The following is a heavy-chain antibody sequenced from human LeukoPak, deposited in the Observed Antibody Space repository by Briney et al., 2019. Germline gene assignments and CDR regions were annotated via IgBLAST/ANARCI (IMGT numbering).Heavy chain of an antibody. CDR1: GFTLSSYA. CDR2: ISVRYNT. CDR3: ANAPVTTCSGVYCYPFDY. D-gene: IGHD2-15*01. V-gene: IGHV3-23*01. Sequence: GGSLILSFAASGFTLSSYAMSWVRQAPGKGLEWVASISVRYNTYHVDSVKHRFTISMNRSKNTPYLQMYRLRAEDAAVYYCANAPVTTCSGVYCYPFDYWGQGTLVTVSS. J-gene: IGHJ4*02.